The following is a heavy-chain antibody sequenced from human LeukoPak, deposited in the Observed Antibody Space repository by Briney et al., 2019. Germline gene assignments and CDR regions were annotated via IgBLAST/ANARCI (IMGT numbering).Heavy chain of an antibody. Sequence: GGSLRLSCAASGFTFSSYSMNWVRQAPGKGLEWVSYISSSSTIYYADSVKGRFTISRDNAKNSLYLQMNSLRAEDTAVYYCARSSPGIADHWGQGTLVTVSS. CDR1: GFTFSSYS. D-gene: IGHD6-13*01. J-gene: IGHJ4*02. CDR3: ARSSPGIADH. CDR2: ISSSSTI. V-gene: IGHV3-48*01.